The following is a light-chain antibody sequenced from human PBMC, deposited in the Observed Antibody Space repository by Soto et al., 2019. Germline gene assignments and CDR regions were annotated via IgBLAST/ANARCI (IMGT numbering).Light chain of an antibody. Sequence: DIQLTQSPSTLSASVGDRVIITCRASQSVSGWMAWYQQKPGKAPKLLIYKASTLDSGVPSRFSGSGSGTEFTLTITSLQPDDFATYYCHHYRGNFMYTFGQGTKLEIK. CDR1: QSVSGW. CDR2: KAS. V-gene: IGKV1-5*03. J-gene: IGKJ2*01. CDR3: HHYRGNFMYT.